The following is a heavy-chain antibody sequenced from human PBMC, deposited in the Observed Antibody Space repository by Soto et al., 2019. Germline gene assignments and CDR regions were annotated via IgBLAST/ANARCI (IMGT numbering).Heavy chain of an antibody. CDR2: LYDVDGT. CDR1: GLTVSGKKY. V-gene: IGHV3-53*01. CDR3: ATWHLQEHAYDI. Sequence: DVQLVESGGGLIQPGGSLRLSCAAFGLTVSGKKYISWVRQAPVKGLEWVSALYDVDGTYYADSVKGRFTTSIDTSRTIVYLQMNSLRLDDTAVYFCATWHLQEHAYDIWGQGTTVTVSS. J-gene: IGHJ3*02. D-gene: IGHD4-4*01.